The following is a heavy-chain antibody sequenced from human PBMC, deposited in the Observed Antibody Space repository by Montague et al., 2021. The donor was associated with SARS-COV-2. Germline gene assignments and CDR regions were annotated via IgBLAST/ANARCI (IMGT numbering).Heavy chain of an antibody. V-gene: IGHV3-30*04. D-gene: IGHD3-22*01. CDR2: ISYDGSNK. J-gene: IGHJ4*02. Sequence: SLRLSCAASGFTFSSYAMHWVRQAPGKGLEWVAVISYDGSNKYYADSVKGRFTISRDNSKNTLYLQMNSLRAEDTAVYYCAREHSGYSLDYWGQGTPVTVSS. CDR1: GFTFSSYA. CDR3: AREHSGYSLDY.